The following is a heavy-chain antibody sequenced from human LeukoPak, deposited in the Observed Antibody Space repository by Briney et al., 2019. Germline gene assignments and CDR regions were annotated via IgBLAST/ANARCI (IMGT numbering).Heavy chain of an antibody. CDR2: IWYDGSNK. V-gene: IGHV3-33*01. D-gene: IGHD2-2*01. Sequence: GGSLRLSCAASGFTFSSYGMHWVRQAPGKGLEWVAVIWYDGSNKYYADSVKGRFTISRDNSKNTLYLQMNSLRAEDTAVYYCARDPYCSSTSCYGYYFDYWGQGTLATVSS. J-gene: IGHJ4*02. CDR1: GFTFSSYG. CDR3: ARDPYCSSTSCYGYYFDY.